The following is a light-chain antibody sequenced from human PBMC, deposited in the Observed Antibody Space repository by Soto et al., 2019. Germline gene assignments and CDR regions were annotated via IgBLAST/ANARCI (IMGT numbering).Light chain of an antibody. CDR2: AAS. Sequence: DIPMTQSPSSLSASIRDRVTITCRARQGISSWLAWYQQKSEKAPKSLIYAASSLQGGVPSGFRGSGSGTHFTLTISSLQPEDFATYYCQQCSTYLTFGQGTRLEIQ. CDR3: QQCSTYLT. CDR1: QGISSW. J-gene: IGKJ5*01. V-gene: IGKV1D-16*02.